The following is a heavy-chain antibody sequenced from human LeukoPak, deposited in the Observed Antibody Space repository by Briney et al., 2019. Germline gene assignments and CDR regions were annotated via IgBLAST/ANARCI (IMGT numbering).Heavy chain of an antibody. Sequence: GGSLILSSSASGFTFRDYCKHWFRQAPGKGLVWVSRINSDGISTSYADSVKGRFTISRDNAKTTLYLQMNSLSAEDTAVYYCARDRGGCTNWFDPWGQGTLVTVSS. J-gene: IGHJ5*02. CDR2: INSDGIST. V-gene: IGHV3-74*01. CDR3: ARDRGGCTNWFDP. CDR1: GFTFRDYC. D-gene: IGHD3-10*01.